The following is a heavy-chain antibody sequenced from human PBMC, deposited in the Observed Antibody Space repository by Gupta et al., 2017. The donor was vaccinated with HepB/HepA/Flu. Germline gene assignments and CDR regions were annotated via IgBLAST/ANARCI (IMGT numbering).Heavy chain of an antibody. CDR2: ISASGSDI. V-gene: IGHV3-11*01. J-gene: IGHJ5*02. D-gene: IGHD3-16*01. CDR1: GVPFRDYY. CDR3: ARVGSGAGNWGWLDP. Sequence: QVELVESGGGLVEPGGSLRLSCAASGVPFRDYYMTWFRQVPGKGLEWGALISASGSDIEYRDARKGRFSIYRDNAKNALYLQMNSLRGEDKAMYYCARVGSGAGNWGWLDPWVQGTLVLVS.